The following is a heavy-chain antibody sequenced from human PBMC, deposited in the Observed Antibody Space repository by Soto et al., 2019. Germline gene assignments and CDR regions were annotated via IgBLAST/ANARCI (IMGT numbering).Heavy chain of an antibody. CDR3: AREAMVPGGMDV. CDR2: IYYSGST. D-gene: IGHD5-18*01. J-gene: IGHJ6*02. Sequence: SETLSLTCTVSGGSISSYYWSWIRQPPGKGLEWIGYIYYSGSTNYNPSLKSRVTISVDASKNQFSLKLSSVTAADTAVYYCAREAMVPGGMDVWGQGTTVTVSS. V-gene: IGHV4-59*01. CDR1: GGSISSYY.